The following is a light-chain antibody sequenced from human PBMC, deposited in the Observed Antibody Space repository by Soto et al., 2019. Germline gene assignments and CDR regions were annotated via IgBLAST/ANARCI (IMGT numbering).Light chain of an antibody. Sequence: QSVLTQPHSASGTPGQRVTISCSGSSSNIGRDTVNWYQHLPGTDPKLLIYSSNQRPSGGPDRFSGSKSGTSASLAISGLQSDDEADYYCAVWDGSLNGWVFGGGTKLTVL. CDR1: SSNIGRDT. V-gene: IGLV1-44*01. CDR3: AVWDGSLNGWV. J-gene: IGLJ3*02. CDR2: SSN.